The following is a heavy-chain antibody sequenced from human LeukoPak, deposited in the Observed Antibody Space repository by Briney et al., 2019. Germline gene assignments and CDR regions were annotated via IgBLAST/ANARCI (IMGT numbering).Heavy chain of an antibody. CDR1: GFTFSSYA. D-gene: IGHD7-27*01. V-gene: IGHV3-23*01. Sequence: GGSLRLSCAASGFTFSSYAMSWVRQAPGKGLEWVSAISGGGGSTYYADSVKGRFTIYRDNSKNTLYLQMNSLRAEDTAVYYCAKESANWGYNWFDPWGQGTLVTVSS. CDR2: ISGGGGST. J-gene: IGHJ5*02. CDR3: AKESANWGYNWFDP.